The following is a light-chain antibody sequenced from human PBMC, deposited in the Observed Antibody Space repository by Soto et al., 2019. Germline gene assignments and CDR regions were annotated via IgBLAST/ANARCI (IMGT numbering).Light chain of an antibody. J-gene: IGKJ1*01. CDR3: QHYNSYGT. V-gene: IGKV1-39*01. CDR2: AAS. CDR1: QNINTY. Sequence: DIQMTQSPYSLSAAVGDRVTITCRASQNINTYLNWYQQKPGKAPKLLIYAASSLQSGVPSRFSGSGSGTEFTLTISSLQPDDFATYYCQHYNSYGTFGQGTKVDIK.